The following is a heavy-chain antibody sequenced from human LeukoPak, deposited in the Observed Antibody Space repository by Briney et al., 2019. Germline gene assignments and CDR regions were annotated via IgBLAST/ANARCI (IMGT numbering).Heavy chain of an antibody. CDR2: IKQDGSEK. D-gene: IGHD5-24*01. CDR1: GFTFSSYW. Sequence: GGPLRLSCVASGFTFSSYWMSWVRQAPGKGLEWVANIKQDGSEKYYVDSVKGRFTISRDNAKNSLYLQMNSLRAEDTAVYYCARDREMATITDYWGQGTLVTVSS. J-gene: IGHJ4*02. V-gene: IGHV3-7*03. CDR3: ARDREMATITDY.